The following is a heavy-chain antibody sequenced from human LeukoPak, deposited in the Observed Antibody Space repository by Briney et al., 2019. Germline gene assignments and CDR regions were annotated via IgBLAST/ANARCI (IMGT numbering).Heavy chain of an antibody. Sequence: PGGSLRLSCAASGFTFSSYSMNWVRQAPGKGLEWVSYISSSSSTIYYADSVKGRFTISRDNAKSSPNLQMNSLREEDTAVYYCARCGGDQLTQYYYYGMDVWGQGTTVTVSS. CDR3: ARCGGDQLTQYYYYGMDV. J-gene: IGHJ6*02. CDR1: GFTFSSYS. D-gene: IGHD2-2*01. V-gene: IGHV3-48*02. CDR2: ISSSSSTI.